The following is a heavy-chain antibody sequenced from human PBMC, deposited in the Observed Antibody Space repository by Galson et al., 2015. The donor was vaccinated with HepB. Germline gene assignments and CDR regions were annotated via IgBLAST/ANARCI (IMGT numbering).Heavy chain of an antibody. Sequence: SVKVSCKASGSTFTSYYMHWVRQAPGQGLEWMGWISAYNGNTNYAQKLQGRVTMTTDTSTSTAYMELRSLRSDDTAVYYCASEGFAGSTSCYDYWGQGTLVTVSS. CDR1: GSTFTSYY. V-gene: IGHV1-18*04. J-gene: IGHJ4*02. CDR3: ASEGFAGSTSCYDY. CDR2: ISAYNGNT. D-gene: IGHD2-2*01.